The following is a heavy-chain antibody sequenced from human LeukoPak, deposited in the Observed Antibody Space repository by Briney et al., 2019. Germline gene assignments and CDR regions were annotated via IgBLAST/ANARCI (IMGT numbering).Heavy chain of an antibody. CDR3: STGSGHAFDI. CDR2: INSDGSST. CDR1: GFTFSSYW. J-gene: IGHJ3*02. V-gene: IGHV3-74*01. D-gene: IGHD3-10*01. Sequence: GGSLRLSCAASGFTFSSYWMRWVRQVPGKGLVWVSRINSDGSSTIYADSVKGRFTISRHNANNKLYVQMNSLRAEDTAVYYCSTGSGHAFDIWGRGTMVTVSS.